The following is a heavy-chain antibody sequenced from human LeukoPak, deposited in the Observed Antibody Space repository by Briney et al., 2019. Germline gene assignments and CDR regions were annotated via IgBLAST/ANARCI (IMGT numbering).Heavy chain of an antibody. Sequence: SQTLSLTCTVSGGSISSGGYYWSWIRQHPGKGLKWIGYIYYSGSTYYNPSLKSRVTISVDTSKNQFSLKLSSVTAADTAVYYCARTYYDYVWGSYRPWYFDYWGQGTLVTVSS. V-gene: IGHV4-31*03. J-gene: IGHJ4*02. D-gene: IGHD3-16*02. CDR3: ARTYYDYVWGSYRPWYFDY. CDR1: GGSISSGGYY. CDR2: IYYSGST.